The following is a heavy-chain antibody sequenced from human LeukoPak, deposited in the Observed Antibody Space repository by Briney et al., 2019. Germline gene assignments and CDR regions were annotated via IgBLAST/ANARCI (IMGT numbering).Heavy chain of an antibody. CDR3: ARLRDGFPPAPFDY. D-gene: IGHD5-24*01. V-gene: IGHV5-51*01. J-gene: IGHJ4*02. CDR2: IYPGDSDT. Sequence: GESLKISCNSSGYIYTSYWIGWVRQMPGKGLEWMGIIYPGDSDTRYSPSFQGQVTISADKSISTAYLQWSSLKASDTAMYYCARLRDGFPPAPFDYWGQGTLVTVSS. CDR1: GYIYTSYW.